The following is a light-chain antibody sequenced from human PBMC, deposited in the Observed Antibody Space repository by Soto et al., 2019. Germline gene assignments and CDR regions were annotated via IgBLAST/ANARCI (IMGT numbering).Light chain of an antibody. CDR3: QHFGNSLWT. CDR1: QSVSSNF. J-gene: IGKJ1*01. CDR2: GAS. Sequence: ENVLTQSPGTLSLSPGERATLSCRASQSVSSNFLAWYQQKPGQAPRLLIYGASNRATGIPARFSGSGSGTEFTLTISGLEPEDFAVYYCQHFGNSLWTFGQGTKVDIK. V-gene: IGKV3-20*01.